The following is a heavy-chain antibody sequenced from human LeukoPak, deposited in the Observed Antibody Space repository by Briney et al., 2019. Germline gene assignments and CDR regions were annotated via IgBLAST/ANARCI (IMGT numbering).Heavy chain of an antibody. V-gene: IGHV5-51*01. CDR2: IYPGDSDT. J-gene: IGHJ4*02. CDR1: GYRFASHW. CDR3: ARYEFRYYFDY. Sequence: GESLKISCKGSGYRFASHWIGWVRQMPGKGLEWMGIIYPGDSDTRYSPSFQGQVTISVDKSISTAYLQWSSLKASDTAIYYCARYEFRYYFDYWGQGTLVTVSS. D-gene: IGHD3-9*01.